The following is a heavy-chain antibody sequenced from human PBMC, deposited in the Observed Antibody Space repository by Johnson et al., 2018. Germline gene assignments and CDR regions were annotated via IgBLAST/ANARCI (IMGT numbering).Heavy chain of an antibody. CDR1: GYTFTSYW. V-gene: IGHV5-51*01. CDR2: IYVGDFET. CDR3: TRSLWNYYDS. Sequence: VQLVQSGAEVKKPGQSXKISCKGSGYTFTSYWINWVRQVPGKGLEWMASIYVGDFETRYSPSFQGQVTVSADRSIDTAFLQLTSLKASDTGMYYCTRSLWNYYDSWGQGTLVTVSS. J-gene: IGHJ4*02. D-gene: IGHD3-22*01.